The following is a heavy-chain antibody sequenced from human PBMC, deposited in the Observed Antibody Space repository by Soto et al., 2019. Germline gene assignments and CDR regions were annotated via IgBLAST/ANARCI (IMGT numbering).Heavy chain of an antibody. CDR1: SGSIIITNVF. Sequence: SETLRLTCSVASGSIIITNVFWGWVRQPPGEGLEWIGNIDYSGTAYFSPSLATRVTFHVDTSKNQFSLTLYSVTAADTAVYYCARITGRHLDDWGQGIRVTVS. CDR2: IDYSGTA. V-gene: IGHV4-39*01. J-gene: IGHJ4*02. CDR3: ARITGRHLDD. D-gene: IGHD1-20*01.